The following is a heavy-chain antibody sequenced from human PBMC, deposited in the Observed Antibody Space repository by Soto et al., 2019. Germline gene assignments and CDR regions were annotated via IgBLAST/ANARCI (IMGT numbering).Heavy chain of an antibody. Sequence: SETLSLTCTVSGGSISSYYWSWIRQPPGKGLEWIGYIFHSGSTNYNPSLKSRVTISVDTSKNQFSLKLSSVTAADTAVYYCARLYGLDAFDFWGQGTMVTVSS. J-gene: IGHJ3*01. CDR3: ARLYGLDAFDF. CDR1: GGSISSYY. CDR2: IFHSGST. D-gene: IGHD3-16*02. V-gene: IGHV4-59*08.